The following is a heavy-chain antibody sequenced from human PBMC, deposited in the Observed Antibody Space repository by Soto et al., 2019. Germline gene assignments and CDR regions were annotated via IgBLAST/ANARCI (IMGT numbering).Heavy chain of an antibody. D-gene: IGHD6-6*01. V-gene: IGHV1-69*02. CDR2: IIPILGIA. CDR3: ARSAYSSSPSFDY. J-gene: IGHJ4*02. CDR1: GGTFSSYT. Sequence: SVKVSCKASGGTFSSYTISWVRQAPGQGLEWMGRIIPILGIANYAQEFQGRVTITADKSTSTAYMELSSLRSEDTAVYYCARSAYSSSPSFDYWGQATLVTVSS.